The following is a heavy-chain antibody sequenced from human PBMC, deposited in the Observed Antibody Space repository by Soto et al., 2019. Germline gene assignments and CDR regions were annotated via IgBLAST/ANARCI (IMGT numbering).Heavy chain of an antibody. CDR1: GFTFSSYG. Sequence: QVQLVESGGGVVQPGRSLRLSCAASGFTFSSYGMHWVRQAPGKGLKWVAVIWDDGSNKYYADSVKGRFTISRDNSKNTLYLKKTSLRAGDRAVYYCARGGDPPEYRGGWYYLDYGGKAPLFPVSS. J-gene: IGHJ4*02. V-gene: IGHV3-33*01. CDR3: ARGGDPPEYRGGWYYLDY. CDR2: IWDDGSNK. D-gene: IGHD6-19*01.